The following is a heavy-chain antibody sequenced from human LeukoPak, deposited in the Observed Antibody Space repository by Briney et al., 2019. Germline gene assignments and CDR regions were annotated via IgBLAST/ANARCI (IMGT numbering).Heavy chain of an antibody. J-gene: IGHJ4*02. D-gene: IGHD3-22*01. V-gene: IGHV3-30*03. Sequence: PGGSLRLSCAASGFTFSSYSMNWVRQAPGKGLEWVAVISYDGSNKYYADSVKGRFTISRDNSKNTLYLQMNSLRAEDTAVYYCARDTHYYYDSSGYLLLWGQGTLVTVSS. CDR3: ARDTHYYYDSSGYLLL. CDR1: GFTFSSYS. CDR2: ISYDGSNK.